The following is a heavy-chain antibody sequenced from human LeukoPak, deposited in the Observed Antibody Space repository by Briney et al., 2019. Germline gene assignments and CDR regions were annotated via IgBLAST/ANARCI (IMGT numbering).Heavy chain of an antibody. CDR2: IWIDGSGV. V-gene: IGHV3-33*06. J-gene: IGHJ4*02. Sequence: GGSLRLSCAASGFSFSRYGMHWVRQAPGKGLEWVAVIWIDGSGVYYADCVQGRFTISRDNSENTLYLQMDNLRAEDTAVYYCAKASNGYNGHYFDYWGQGTPVTVSS. D-gene: IGHD5-24*01. CDR3: AKASNGYNGHYFDY. CDR1: GFSFSRYG.